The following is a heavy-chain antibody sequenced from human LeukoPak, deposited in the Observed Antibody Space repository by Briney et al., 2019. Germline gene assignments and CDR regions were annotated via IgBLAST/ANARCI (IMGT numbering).Heavy chain of an antibody. J-gene: IGHJ4*02. CDR2: INYSGTT. Sequence: SETLSLTCTVSGGSISGSSYHWGWLRQSPGKGLEWIGSINYSGTTYYNPSLKSRVTISVDTSKNQFSLKVSSVAAADTAVYYCATTYSYTSGGYDYWGQGTLVTVSS. CDR1: GGSISGSSYH. CDR3: ATTYSYTSGGYDY. V-gene: IGHV4-39*01. D-gene: IGHD5-18*01.